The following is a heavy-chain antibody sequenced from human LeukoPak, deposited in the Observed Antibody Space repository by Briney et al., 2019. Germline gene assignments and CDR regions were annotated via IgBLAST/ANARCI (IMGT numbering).Heavy chain of an antibody. J-gene: IGHJ3*02. CDR1: GFTFSSYV. D-gene: IGHD1-26*01. V-gene: IGHV3-64*01. Sequence: PGGSLRLSCAASGFTFSSYVMHWVRQAPGKGLEYVSTISSNGGSTYYANSVKGRFTISRDNSKNTLYLQMNSLRAEDTAVYYCARARRKSHSGSYWGGGAFDIWGQGTMVTVSS. CDR2: ISSNGGST. CDR3: ARARRKSHSGSYWGGGAFDI.